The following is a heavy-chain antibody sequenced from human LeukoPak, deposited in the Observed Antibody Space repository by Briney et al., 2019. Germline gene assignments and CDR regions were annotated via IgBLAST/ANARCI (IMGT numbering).Heavy chain of an antibody. CDR1: GFTFSSYG. V-gene: IGHV3-23*01. CDR3: AKGVRQPDPEDSYYYYYMDV. Sequence: GGSLRLSCAASGFTFSSYGMHWVRQAPGRGLEWVSAISGRGGSTYYADSVKGRFTISRDNSKNTLYLQMNSLRAEDTAVYYCAKGVRQPDPEDSYYYYYMDVWGKGTTVTVSS. J-gene: IGHJ6*03. CDR2: ISGRGGST. D-gene: IGHD1-14*01.